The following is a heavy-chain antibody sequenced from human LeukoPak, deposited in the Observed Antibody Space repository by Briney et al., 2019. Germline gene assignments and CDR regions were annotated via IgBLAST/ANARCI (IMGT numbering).Heavy chain of an antibody. CDR2: ISYDGSNK. Sequence: GGSLRLSCAASGFTFSSYAMHWVRQAPGKGLEWVAVISYDGSNKYYADSVKGRFTISRDNAKNSLYLQMNSLRAEDTAVYYCAREIGDSYSSGWYDAFDIWGQGTMVTVSS. V-gene: IGHV3-30-3*01. J-gene: IGHJ3*02. D-gene: IGHD6-19*01. CDR3: AREIGDSYSSGWYDAFDI. CDR1: GFTFSSYA.